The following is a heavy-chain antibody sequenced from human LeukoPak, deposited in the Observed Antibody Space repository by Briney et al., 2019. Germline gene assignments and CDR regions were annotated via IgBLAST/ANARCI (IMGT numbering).Heavy chain of an antibody. CDR3: AKSGFGELLLYFDY. CDR1: GFTVSSNY. J-gene: IGHJ4*02. Sequence: GGSLRLSCAASGFTVSSNYMSWVRQAPGKGLEWVSVIYSGGSTYYADSVKGRFTISRDNAKNTLYLQMNSLRAEDTAVYYCAKSGFGELLLYFDYWGQGTLVTVSS. CDR2: IYSGGST. D-gene: IGHD3-10*01. V-gene: IGHV3-53*01.